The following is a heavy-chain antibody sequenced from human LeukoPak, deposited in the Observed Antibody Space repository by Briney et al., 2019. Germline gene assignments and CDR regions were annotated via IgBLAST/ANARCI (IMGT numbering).Heavy chain of an antibody. J-gene: IGHJ4*02. CDR3: ARDNDWAFHY. Sequence: GGSLRLSCAASGFTFSNYVMSRVRQAPGKGLEWVSYINHNGEMIFYPDFVKGRFTISRDNAKNSLYLQMNSLRDEDTAVYYCARDNDWAFHYWGQGTLVTVSS. CDR1: GFTFSNYV. V-gene: IGHV3-48*02. D-gene: IGHD3-9*01. CDR2: INHNGEMI.